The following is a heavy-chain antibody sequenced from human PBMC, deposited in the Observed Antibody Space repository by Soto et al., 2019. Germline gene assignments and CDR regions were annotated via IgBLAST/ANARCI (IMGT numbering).Heavy chain of an antibody. CDR2: IIPIFGTA. V-gene: IGHV1-69*13. Sequence: AAVKVSCKASGGSFTYTLSWVRQAPGQGLEWMGGIIPIFGTANYAQKFQGRVTITADESTKTAYMELSTLRSEDTAVYYCARLHSHGTYGMDVWGQGTTVTVSS. CDR1: GGSFTYT. J-gene: IGHJ6*02. CDR3: ARLHSHGTYGMDV. D-gene: IGHD5-18*01.